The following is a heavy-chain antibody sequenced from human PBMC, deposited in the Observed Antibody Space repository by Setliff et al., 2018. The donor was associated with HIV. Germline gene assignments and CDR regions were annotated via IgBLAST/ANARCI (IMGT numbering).Heavy chain of an antibody. CDR1: EYTFTDYF. V-gene: IGHV1-18*04. J-gene: IGHJ4*02. CDR3: ARASSIAARATFDY. Sequence: ASVKVSCKASEYTFTDYFIHWVRQAPGQGLEWMGWISAYNGNTNYAQKLQGRVTMTTDTSTSTAYMELRSLRSDDTAVYYCARASSIAARATFDYWGQGTLVTVSS. D-gene: IGHD6-6*01. CDR2: ISAYNGNT.